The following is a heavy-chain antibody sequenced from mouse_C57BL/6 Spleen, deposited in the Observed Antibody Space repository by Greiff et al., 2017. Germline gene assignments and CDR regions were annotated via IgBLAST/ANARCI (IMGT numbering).Heavy chain of an antibody. CDR1: GYTFTSSW. D-gene: IGHD2-3*01. CDR3: AREGDGLYASDY. CDR2: INPSNGGT. Sequence: QVQLQQPETELVKPGASVKLSCKASGYTFTSSWMHWVKQRPGQGLEWIGYINPSNGGTNYNEKFKSKATLTVDKSSSTAYMQLSSLTSENSAVDDCAREGDGLYASDYWGQGTSVTVSS. V-gene: IGHV1-53*01. J-gene: IGHJ4*01.